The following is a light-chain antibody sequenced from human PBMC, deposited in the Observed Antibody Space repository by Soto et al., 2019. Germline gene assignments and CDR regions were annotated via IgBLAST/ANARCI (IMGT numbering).Light chain of an antibody. V-gene: IGLV2-14*01. CDR1: SSDVGTYNY. J-gene: IGLJ2*01. Sequence: QSALTQPASVSGSPGQSITISCTGTSSDVGTYNYVSWYQQHPGKAPKLMIYDVSNRPSGVSDRFSGSKSGNTASLTISGLQAEDEADYYCSSYTSSSPSVVFGGGTTLTVL. CDR3: SSYTSSSPSVV. CDR2: DVS.